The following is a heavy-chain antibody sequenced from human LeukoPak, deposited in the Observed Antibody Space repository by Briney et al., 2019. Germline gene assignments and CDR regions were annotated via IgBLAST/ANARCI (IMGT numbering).Heavy chain of an antibody. CDR3: ARVGRASFVRSGYYTYYFDY. D-gene: IGHD3-3*01. V-gene: IGHV1-69*05. CDR1: GGTFSSYA. J-gene: IGHJ4*02. Sequence: GSSAKVSCKASGGTFSSYAISWVRQAPGQGLEWMGGIIPIFGTANYAQKFQGRVTMTTDTSTSTAYMELRSLRSDDTAVYYCARVGRASFVRSGYYTYYFDYWGQGTLVTVSS. CDR2: IIPIFGTA.